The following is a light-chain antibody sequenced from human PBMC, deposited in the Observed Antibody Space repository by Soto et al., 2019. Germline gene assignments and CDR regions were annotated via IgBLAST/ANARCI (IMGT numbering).Light chain of an antibody. V-gene: IGLV1-44*01. Sequence: QSVLTQAPSVSGTPGQRVTISCSGSSSNIGSNTVSWYQQVPGTAPKVLIYSNVQRPSGVPDRFSGSKSGTSASLAIGGLQSEDEADYYCAAWDGSPNGWVFGGGTKLTVL. J-gene: IGLJ3*02. CDR2: SNV. CDR1: SSNIGSNT. CDR3: AAWDGSPNGWV.